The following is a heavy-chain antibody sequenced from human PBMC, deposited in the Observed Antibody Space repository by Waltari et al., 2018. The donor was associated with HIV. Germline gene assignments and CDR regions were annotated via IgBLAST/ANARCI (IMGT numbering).Heavy chain of an antibody. V-gene: IGHV4-38-2*01. CDR3: ARGADRGDDRRDYYGMDV. Sequence: QVQLHESGPGLVKPSETLSPTCGVSGYSISRGYLWGWIRQAPGKGLEWIGHIYHSGTTHYNPSLQSRVTLSVDTSKNQFSLRLNSVTAADTAVYFCARGADRGDDRRDYYGMDVWGQGTTVTVSS. CDR2: IYHSGTT. J-gene: IGHJ6*02. CDR1: GYSISRGYL. D-gene: IGHD4-17*01.